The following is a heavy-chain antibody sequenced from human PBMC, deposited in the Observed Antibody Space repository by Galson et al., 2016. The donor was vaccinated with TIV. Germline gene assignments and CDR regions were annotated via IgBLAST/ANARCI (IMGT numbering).Heavy chain of an antibody. CDR1: GFSLRTSEVG. Sequence: PALVKPTQTLTLTCSFSGFSLRTSEVGVAWIRQPPGKALEWLALIYWDEDKRYSPSLNSRLTITKDTSKNRVVLTMTNLDPADTATYYCARVDAGGWYRHLQDWGQGTLVIVST. D-gene: IGHD6-19*01. CDR2: IYWDEDK. V-gene: IGHV2-5*02. J-gene: IGHJ1*01. CDR3: ARVDAGGWYRHLQD.